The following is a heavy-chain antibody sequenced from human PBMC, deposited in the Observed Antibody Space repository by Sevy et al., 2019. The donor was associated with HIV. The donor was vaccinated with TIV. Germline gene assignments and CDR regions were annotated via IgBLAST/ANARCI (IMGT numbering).Heavy chain of an antibody. CDR1: GFTFSSYG. J-gene: IGHJ1*01. CDR2: ISYDRSNK. V-gene: IGHV3-30*18. D-gene: IGHD6-19*01. Sequence: GGSQRLSCAASGFTFSSYGMHWVRQAPGKGLEWVAVISYDRSNKYYADSVKGRFTISRDNSKNTLYLQMNSLRAEDTAVYYCAKDWIAVAGTGGGFQGYFQHWGQGTLVTVSS. CDR3: AKDWIAVAGTGGGFQGYFQH.